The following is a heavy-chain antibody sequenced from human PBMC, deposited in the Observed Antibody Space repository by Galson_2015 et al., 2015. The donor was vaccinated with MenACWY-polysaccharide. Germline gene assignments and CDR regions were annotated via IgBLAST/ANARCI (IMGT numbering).Heavy chain of an antibody. V-gene: IGHV1-69*13. J-gene: IGHJ4*02. D-gene: IGHD3-22*01. CDR2: IIPIFGTA. CDR1: GGTFSSYA. Sequence: SVKVSCKASGGTFSSYAISWVRQAPGQGLEWMGGIIPIFGTANYAQKFQGRVTITADESTSTAYMELSSLRSEDTAVYYCARGGSSGYSVGLDYWGQGTLVTVSS. CDR3: ARGGSSGYSVGLDY.